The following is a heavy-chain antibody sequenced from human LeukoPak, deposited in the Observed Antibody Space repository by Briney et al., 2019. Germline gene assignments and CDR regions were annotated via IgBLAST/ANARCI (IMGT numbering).Heavy chain of an antibody. V-gene: IGHV1-69*04. J-gene: IGHJ5*02. CDR3: ARDQLELGTHWFDP. Sequence: ASVKVSCKASGVTFSNSGITWVRQAPGQGLEWMGRIIPVLEEAQYAQNFQGKVTITADKSTSTDYMELHSLTSEDTAVYYCARDQLELGTHWFDPWGQGTLVTVSS. D-gene: IGHD1-1*01. CDR2: IIPVLEEA. CDR1: GVTFSNSG.